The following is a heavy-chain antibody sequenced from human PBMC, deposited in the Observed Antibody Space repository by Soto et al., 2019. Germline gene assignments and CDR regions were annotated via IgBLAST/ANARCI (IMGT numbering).Heavy chain of an antibody. CDR3: AGPPELTRIYYYYGMDV. V-gene: IGHV1-69*13. Sequence: SVKVSCKASGGTFSSYASRWVRQAPGQGLEWMGGIIPIFGTANYAQKFQGRVTITADESTSTAYMELSSLRSEDTAVYYCAGPPELTRIYYYYGMDVWGQGTTVTVSS. J-gene: IGHJ6*02. D-gene: IGHD1-7*01. CDR1: GGTFSSYA. CDR2: IIPIFGTA.